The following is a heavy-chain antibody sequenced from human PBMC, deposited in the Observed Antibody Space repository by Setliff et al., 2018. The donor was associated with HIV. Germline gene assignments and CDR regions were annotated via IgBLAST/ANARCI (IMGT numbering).Heavy chain of an antibody. CDR2: IYTSGST. J-gene: IGHJ5*02. CDR3: ARESTTVTTFGLPREWFDP. D-gene: IGHD4-17*01. CDR1: GGSISSGGYY. V-gene: IGHV4-61*09. Sequence: SETLSLTCTVSGGSISSGGYYWSWIRQQPGKGLEWIGHIYTSGSTNYNPSLKSRVTISVDTSKNQFSLKLSSVTAADTAVYYCARESTTVTTFGLPREWFDPWGQGTLVTVSS.